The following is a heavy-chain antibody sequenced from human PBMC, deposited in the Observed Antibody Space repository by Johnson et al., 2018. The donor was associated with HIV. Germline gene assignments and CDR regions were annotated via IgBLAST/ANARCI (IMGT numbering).Heavy chain of an antibody. CDR3: ARHNAFDI. CDR2: ISYDGSNK. CDR1: GFTFSSYA. V-gene: IGHV3-30*14. Sequence: QEKLVESGGGVVQPGRSLRLSCAASGFTFSSYAMHWVRQAPGKGLEWVAVISYDGSNKYYADSVKGRFTISRDNSKNTLYLQMNSLRAEDTAVYHCARHNAFDIWGQGTMVTVSS. J-gene: IGHJ3*02.